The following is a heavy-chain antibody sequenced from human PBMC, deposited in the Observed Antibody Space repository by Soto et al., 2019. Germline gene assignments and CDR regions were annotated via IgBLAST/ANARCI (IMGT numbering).Heavy chain of an antibody. CDR1: GFTVSSHY. J-gene: IGHJ2*01. Sequence: EVQLVESGGGLIQPGGSLRLSCAASGFTVSSHYMSWVRQAPGKGLEWVSVIYSGGSTYYADSVKGRFTISRDNSKNTLYLKMNSLRAEDTAVYYCAREGYGDFSPWYFDLWGRGTLVTVSS. CDR2: IYSGGST. D-gene: IGHD4-17*01. CDR3: AREGYGDFSPWYFDL. V-gene: IGHV3-53*01.